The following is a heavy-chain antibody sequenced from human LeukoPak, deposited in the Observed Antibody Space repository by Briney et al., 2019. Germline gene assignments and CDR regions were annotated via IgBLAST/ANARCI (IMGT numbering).Heavy chain of an antibody. CDR2: INSDGSSL. D-gene: IGHD1-26*01. CDR3: ARDPQNMGLDP. CDR1: GFTFSGYW. J-gene: IGHJ5*02. V-gene: IGHV3-74*01. Sequence: PGGSLRLSCAASGFTFSGYWMHWDRHAPGKGLVWVSRINSDGSSLHYADSVKGRFTISRDNAKNTLYLQMNSLGAEDTAVYYCARDPQNMGLDPWGQGTLVTVSS.